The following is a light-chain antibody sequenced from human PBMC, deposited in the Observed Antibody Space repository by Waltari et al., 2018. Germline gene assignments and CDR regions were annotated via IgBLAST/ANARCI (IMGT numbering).Light chain of an antibody. CDR3: QQYNNWPGT. CDR2: HTS. V-gene: IGKV3-15*01. CDR1: QPVATN. J-gene: IGKJ3*01. Sequence: EIVMTQSPATLSVSPGERATLSFRASQPVATNLAWYQQKPVQAPRLLIYHTSNRATGIPVRFSGSGSGTEFTLTISSLQSEDFALYVCQQYNNWPGTFGPGTKVDF.